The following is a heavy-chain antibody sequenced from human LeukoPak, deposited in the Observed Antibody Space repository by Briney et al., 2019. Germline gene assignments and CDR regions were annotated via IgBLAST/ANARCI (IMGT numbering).Heavy chain of an antibody. V-gene: IGHV1-2*02. Sequence: ASVKVSCKASVYTFTGYYMHWVRQAPGQGLEWMGWINPNSGGTNYAQKFQGRVTMTRDTSISTAYMELSRLRSDDTAVYYCATPRGSSSWCNDFDYWGQGTLVTVSS. CDR3: ATPRGSSSWCNDFDY. CDR1: VYTFTGYY. J-gene: IGHJ4*02. CDR2: INPNSGGT. D-gene: IGHD6-13*01.